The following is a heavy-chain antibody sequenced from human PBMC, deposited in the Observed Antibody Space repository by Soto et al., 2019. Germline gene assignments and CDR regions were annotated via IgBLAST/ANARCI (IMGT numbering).Heavy chain of an antibody. Sequence: EVQLVESGGGLVKPGGSLRLSCAASGFSFSGYNMNWVRQAPGKGLELVSSISGDSNYIYYADSVQGRFTISRDNTKNSVYLQMNSLRAEDTAVYYCARVVYFDRSAYGLWGQGTMVTVSS. D-gene: IGHD3-22*01. CDR2: ISGDSNYI. J-gene: IGHJ3*01. V-gene: IGHV3-21*06. CDR3: ARVVYFDRSAYGL. CDR1: GFSFSGYN.